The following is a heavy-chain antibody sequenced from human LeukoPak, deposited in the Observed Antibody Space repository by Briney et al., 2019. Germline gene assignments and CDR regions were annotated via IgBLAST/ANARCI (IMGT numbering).Heavy chain of an antibody. V-gene: IGHV3-7*01. Sequence: PGGSLRLSCGASGFTFSSYWMSWVRQVPGEGLEWVASVKEEVSEKDYVDSVKGRFTISRDNARNSLYLHMSLLRVEDSAVYYCARGPPYGSRSDFFDYWGQGTLVTVSS. CDR1: GFTFSSYW. CDR2: VKEEVSEK. D-gene: IGHD3-10*01. CDR3: ARGPPYGSRSDFFDY. J-gene: IGHJ4*02.